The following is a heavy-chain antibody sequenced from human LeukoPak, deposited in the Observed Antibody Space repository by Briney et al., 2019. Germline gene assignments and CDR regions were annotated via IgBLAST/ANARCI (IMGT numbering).Heavy chain of an antibody. V-gene: IGHV3-7*01. Sequence: AGGSLRLSCAASGFTFSSYWMSWVRQAPGKGLEWAANIKQDGSEKYYVDSVKGRFTISRDNAKNSLYLQMNSLRAEDTAVYYCARECGGYSSSWYPSYYYYMDVWGKGTTVTVSS. J-gene: IGHJ6*03. CDR3: ARECGGYSSSWYPSYYYYMDV. CDR1: GFTFSSYW. D-gene: IGHD6-13*01. CDR2: IKQDGSEK.